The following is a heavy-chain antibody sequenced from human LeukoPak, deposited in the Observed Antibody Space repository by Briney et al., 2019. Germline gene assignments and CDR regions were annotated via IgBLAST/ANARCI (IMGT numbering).Heavy chain of an antibody. V-gene: IGHV3-30*18. D-gene: IGHD3-3*01. CDR2: ISYDGSNK. CDR1: GFIFSSYG. J-gene: IGHJ4*02. CDR3: AKDGFLGYLLPYYFDH. Sequence: GGSLRLSCAASGFIFSSYGMHWVRQAPGKGLEWVAVISYDGSNKYYADSVKGRFTISRDNSKNTLYLQMNSLRAEDTAVYYCAKDGFLGYLLPYYFDHWGQGALVTVSS.